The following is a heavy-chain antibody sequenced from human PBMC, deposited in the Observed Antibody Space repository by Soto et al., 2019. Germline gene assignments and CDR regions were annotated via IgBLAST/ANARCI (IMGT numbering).Heavy chain of an antibody. CDR3: ARGHPFDH. J-gene: IGHJ4*02. CDR2: MSYSGST. Sequence: SETLSLTCSVSGDSISSSYWSWIRQPPGKGLEWIGFMSYSGSTNYKPSLKSRVTISVDTSKNQFSLKLSSVTAADTAVYYCARGHPFDHWGQGTLVTVSS. V-gene: IGHV4-59*01. CDR1: GDSISSSY.